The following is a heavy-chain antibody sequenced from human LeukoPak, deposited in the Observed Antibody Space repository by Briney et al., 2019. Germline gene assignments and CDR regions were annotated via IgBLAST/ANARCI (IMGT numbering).Heavy chain of an antibody. CDR3: AKDMWGLWFGESPLDY. J-gene: IGHJ4*01. D-gene: IGHD3-10*01. Sequence: AGGSLRLSCAASGFTFDDYAMHWVRHAPGKGLEWVSLISGDGGSTYYADSVKGRFTISRDNSKNSLYLQMNSLRTEDTALYYCAKDMWGLWFGESPLDYWGQGTLVTVSS. V-gene: IGHV3-43*02. CDR2: ISGDGGST. CDR1: GFTFDDYA.